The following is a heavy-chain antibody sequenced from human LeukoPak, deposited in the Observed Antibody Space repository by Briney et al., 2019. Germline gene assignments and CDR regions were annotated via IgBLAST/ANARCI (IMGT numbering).Heavy chain of an antibody. CDR1: GYSFTTYW. Sequence: GESLKISCKGSGYSFTTYWIGWVRQMPGKGLEWMGIIYPGDSDTRYSPSFQGQVTISADKSISTAYLQWSSLKASDTAMYYCARLPYYYGSGSYCDYWGQGTLVTVSS. V-gene: IGHV5-51*01. CDR2: IYPGDSDT. CDR3: ARLPYYYGSGSYCDY. J-gene: IGHJ4*02. D-gene: IGHD3-10*01.